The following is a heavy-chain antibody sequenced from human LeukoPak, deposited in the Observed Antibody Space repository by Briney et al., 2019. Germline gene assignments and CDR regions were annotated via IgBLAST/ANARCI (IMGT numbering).Heavy chain of an antibody. D-gene: IGHD2-15*01. V-gene: IGHV3-7*01. J-gene: IGHJ4*02. CDR3: TFGSYGTLDY. Sequence: GGSLRLSCVASGFTFSNYWMSWVRQAPGKGLEWVANIKQDGSEKYYVDSVKGRFTISRDNAKNTLYLQMHSLRAEDTAVYYCTFGSYGTLDYWGQGTLVTVSS. CDR2: IKQDGSEK. CDR1: GFTFSNYW.